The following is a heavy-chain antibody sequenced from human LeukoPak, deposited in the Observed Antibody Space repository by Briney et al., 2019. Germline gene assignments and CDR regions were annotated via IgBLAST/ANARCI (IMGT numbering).Heavy chain of an antibody. V-gene: IGHV3-53*01. Sequence: AGGSLRLSCAASGFTVSTTHMSWVRQTPGKGLEWVSTIYSGGSIYYADSVKGRFTISRDNSKNTLYLQMNSLRVEDTAVYYCARGSRVTTRLDAFDIWGQGTMVTVSS. D-gene: IGHD4-17*01. CDR2: IYSGGSI. J-gene: IGHJ3*02. CDR3: ARGSRVTTRLDAFDI. CDR1: GFTVSTTH.